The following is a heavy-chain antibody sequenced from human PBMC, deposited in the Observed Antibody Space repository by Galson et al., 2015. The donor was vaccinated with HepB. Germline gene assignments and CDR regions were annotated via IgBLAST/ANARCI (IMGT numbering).Heavy chain of an antibody. CDR2: ISYDGSNK. J-gene: IGHJ4*02. CDR1: GFTVGSNY. Sequence: SLRLSCAASGFTVGSNYMSWVRQAPGKGLEWVAVISYDGSNKYYADSVKGRFTISRDNSKNTLYLQMNSLRAEDTAVYYCARDVDSSGWYVTFDYWGQGTLVTVSS. CDR3: ARDVDSSGWYVTFDY. D-gene: IGHD6-19*01. V-gene: IGHV3-30*03.